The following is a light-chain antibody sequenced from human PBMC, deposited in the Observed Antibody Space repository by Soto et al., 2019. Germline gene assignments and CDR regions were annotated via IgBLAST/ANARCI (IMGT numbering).Light chain of an antibody. CDR3: MQGLQSPLWT. CDR1: QSLLHNNGYNY. CDR2: LGS. Sequence: DIVMTQSPLSLPVTPGEPASISCRSSQSLLHNNGYNYLDWYLQKPGLSPQLLIYLGSNRASGVPDRFSGSGSGTDFTLRISRVEAEDVGVYFCMQGLQSPLWTFGQGTKVEIK. V-gene: IGKV2-28*01. J-gene: IGKJ1*01.